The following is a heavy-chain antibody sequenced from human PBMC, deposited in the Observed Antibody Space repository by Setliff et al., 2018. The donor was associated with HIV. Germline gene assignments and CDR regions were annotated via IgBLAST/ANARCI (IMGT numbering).Heavy chain of an antibody. J-gene: IGHJ2*01. Sequence: SETLSLTCTVSDNSIRSYYWSWIRQPPGKGLEWIGYIYQTGTTSYNPPLRSRVSMSLDTSKNQFSLRLSSVTAADTAVYYCARHLSRQSGGFWFLDLWGRGTLVAVSS. CDR3: ARHLSRQSGGFWFLDL. CDR2: IYQTGTT. V-gene: IGHV4-59*08. CDR1: DNSIRSYY. D-gene: IGHD2-15*01.